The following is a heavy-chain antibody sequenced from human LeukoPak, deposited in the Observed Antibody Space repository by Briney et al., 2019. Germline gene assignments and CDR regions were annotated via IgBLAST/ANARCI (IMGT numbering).Heavy chain of an antibody. CDR2: INPNDGAT. CDR1: GYTFTIYY. CDR3: AREASGYYDSSGYSFDY. D-gene: IGHD3-22*01. Sequence: ASVKVSCKASGYTFTIYYMHWVRQAPGQGLEWMGIINPNDGATRYAQKFQGRVTMTRDTSTSTVYMELSSLRSEDTAVYYCAREASGYYDSSGYSFDYWGQGTLVTVSS. J-gene: IGHJ4*02. V-gene: IGHV1-46*01.